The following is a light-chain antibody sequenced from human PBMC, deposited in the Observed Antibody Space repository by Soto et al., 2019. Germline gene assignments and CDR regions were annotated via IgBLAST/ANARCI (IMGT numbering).Light chain of an antibody. CDR2: EVS. CDR1: SSDVGAYNY. J-gene: IGLJ2*01. CDR3: SSYTSSNTLV. Sequence: QSALTKPASVSGSPGQSITISCTGTSSDVGAYNYVSWYQQHPGKAPKLMIFEVSDRPSGVSNRFSGSKSGNTASLTISGLQAEDEDDYYCSSYTSSNTLVFGGGTKLTVL. V-gene: IGLV2-14*01.